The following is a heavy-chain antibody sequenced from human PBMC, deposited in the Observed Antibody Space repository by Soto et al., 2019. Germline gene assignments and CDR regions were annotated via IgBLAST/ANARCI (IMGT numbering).Heavy chain of an antibody. V-gene: IGHV1-18*01. Sequence: QVHLVQSGAEVKKPGASVKVSCKGSGYTFTSYGITWVRQAPGQGLEWMGWISAHNGNTDYAQKLQGRVTVTRDTSTSAAYMEMRSLRSDDTAVYYCARGRYGDYWGQGALVTVSS. CDR2: ISAHNGNT. CDR1: GYTFTSYG. D-gene: IGHD1-1*01. CDR3: ARGRYGDY. J-gene: IGHJ4*02.